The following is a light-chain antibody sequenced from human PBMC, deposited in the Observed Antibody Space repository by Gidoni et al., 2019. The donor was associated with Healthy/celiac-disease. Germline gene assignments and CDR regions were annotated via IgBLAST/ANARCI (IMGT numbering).Light chain of an antibody. Sequence: EIVLTQSPGTLSLSPGARATLSCRASQSVSSSYLAWYQQKPGQAPRLLIYGASSRATGLPASFSGSGSGTDFTLTISRLEPEDFAVYYCQPYGSSPWTFGQGTKVEIK. CDR2: GAS. J-gene: IGKJ1*01. CDR3: QPYGSSPWT. V-gene: IGKV3-20*01. CDR1: QSVSSSY.